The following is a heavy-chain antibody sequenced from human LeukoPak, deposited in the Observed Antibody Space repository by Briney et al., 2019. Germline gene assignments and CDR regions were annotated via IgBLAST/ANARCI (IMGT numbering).Heavy chain of an antibody. J-gene: IGHJ4*02. V-gene: IGHV4-4*02. Sequence: SETLSLTCAVSGGSISSSNWWSWVRQPPGKGLEWIGEIYHSGSTNYNPSLKSRVTISVDKSKNQFSLKLSSVTAADTAVYYCARSVATIFGVVIKRRYFDYWDQGTLVTVSS. D-gene: IGHD3-3*01. CDR1: GGSISSSNW. CDR3: ARSVATIFGVVIKRRYFDY. CDR2: IYHSGST.